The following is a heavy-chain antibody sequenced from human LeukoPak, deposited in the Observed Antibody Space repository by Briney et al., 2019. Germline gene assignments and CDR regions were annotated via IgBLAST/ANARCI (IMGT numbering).Heavy chain of an antibody. V-gene: IGHV3-23*01. CDR2: ISGSGSGGST. D-gene: IGHD5-24*01. Sequence: PGGSLRLSCAASGFTFGSSAMSWVRQAPGKGLEWVSSISGSGSGGSTYYADSVKGRFTISRDNSKNTLHLQMNSVRAEDSAVYYCAKSGYNRFDYWGQGTLVTVSS. CDR1: GFTFGSSA. J-gene: IGHJ4*02. CDR3: AKSGYNRFDY.